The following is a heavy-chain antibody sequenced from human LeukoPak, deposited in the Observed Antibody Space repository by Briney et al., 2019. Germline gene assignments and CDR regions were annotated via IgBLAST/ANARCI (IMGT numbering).Heavy chain of an antibody. Sequence: GGSLRLSCAASGFTFSSYSMNWVRQAPGKGLEWVSSISSSSSYIYYADSVKGRFTISRDNAKNSLYLQMNSLRAEDTAVYYCARPPSVAGNNYLDYWGQGTLVTVSS. J-gene: IGHJ4*02. CDR1: GFTFSSYS. D-gene: IGHD6-19*01. CDR3: ARPPSVAGNNYLDY. CDR2: ISSSSSYI. V-gene: IGHV3-21*01.